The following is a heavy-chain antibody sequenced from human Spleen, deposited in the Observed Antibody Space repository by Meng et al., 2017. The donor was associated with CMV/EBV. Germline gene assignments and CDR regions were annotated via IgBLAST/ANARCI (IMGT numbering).Heavy chain of an antibody. Sequence: SVKVSCKASGGTFSSYAISWVRQAPGQGLEWMGRIIPILGVPNCAQRFQGRVTITADKSTSTAYMELSSLRSEDTAVYYCARVGAITHFDYWGQGTLVTVSS. V-gene: IGHV1-69*04. J-gene: IGHJ4*02. D-gene: IGHD1-26*01. CDR2: IIPILGVP. CDR1: GGTFSSYA. CDR3: ARVGAITHFDY.